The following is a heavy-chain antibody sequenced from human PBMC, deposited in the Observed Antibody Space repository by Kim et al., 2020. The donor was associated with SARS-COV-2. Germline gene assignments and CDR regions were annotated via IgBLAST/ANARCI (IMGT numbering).Heavy chain of an antibody. CDR1: GGSISSYS. CDR3: ARDKERGFGVFDP. Sequence: SETLSLTCTVSGGSISSYSWSWIRQPPGKGLEWIGFIYYSGSTNYNPSLKSRVTISVDTSKNQFSLKLSSVTAADTAVYYCARDKERGFGVFDPWGQGTLVTVSS. V-gene: IGHV4-59*01. D-gene: IGHD3-10*01. J-gene: IGHJ5*02. CDR2: IYYSGST.